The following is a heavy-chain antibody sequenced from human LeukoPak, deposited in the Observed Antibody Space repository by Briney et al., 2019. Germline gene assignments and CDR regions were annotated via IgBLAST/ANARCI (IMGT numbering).Heavy chain of an antibody. CDR1: GFTFSSYA. Sequence: GGSLILSCAASGFTFSSYAMSWVRQAPGKGLEWVSAISGSGGSTYYADSVKGRFTISRDNSKNTLYLQMNSLRAEDTAVYYCANRGSYRTGGAKKWGQGTLVTVSS. J-gene: IGHJ4*02. CDR2: ISGSGGST. CDR3: ANRGSYRTGGAKK. V-gene: IGHV3-23*01. D-gene: IGHD3-16*02.